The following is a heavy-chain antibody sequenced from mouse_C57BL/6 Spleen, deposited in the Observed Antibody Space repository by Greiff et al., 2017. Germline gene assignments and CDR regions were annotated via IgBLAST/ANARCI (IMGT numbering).Heavy chain of an antibody. CDR1: GFTFSDYY. V-gene: IGHV5-12*01. CDR3: ARHLFTTVVEGAMDY. CDR2: ISNGGGST. Sequence: EVQVVESGGGLVQPGGSLKLSCAASGFTFSDYYMYWVRQTPEKRLEWVAYISNGGGSTYYPDTVKGRFTISRDNAKNTLYLQMSRLKSEDTAMYYCARHLFTTVVEGAMDYWGQGTSVTVSS. J-gene: IGHJ4*01. D-gene: IGHD1-1*01.